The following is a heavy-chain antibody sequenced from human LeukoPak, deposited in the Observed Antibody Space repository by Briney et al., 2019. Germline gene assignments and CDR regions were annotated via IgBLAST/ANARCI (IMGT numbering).Heavy chain of an antibody. D-gene: IGHD6-13*01. CDR3: ARKLIRGQHYYFDY. J-gene: IGHJ4*02. V-gene: IGHV4-38-2*02. CDR2: IDHSGST. Sequence: SETLSLSCTVAGYSISSGYYWGWNRQPPGKGLEGIGSIDHSGSTYYNPSLKSRVTISVDTSKNQFSLKLSSVTAADTAVYYCARKLIRGQHYYFDYWGQGTLVTVSS. CDR1: GYSISSGYY.